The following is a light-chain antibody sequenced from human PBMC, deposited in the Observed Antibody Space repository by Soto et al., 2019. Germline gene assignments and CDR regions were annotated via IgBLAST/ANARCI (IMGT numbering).Light chain of an antibody. CDR3: QQYLSTPFT. Sequence: DLVMTQSPDSLAVSLGERATIHCRSSQSVLYRSNGRNYLAWSQEKPGQPPEVLFYWASTRESGVPDRFSGGGSGTDFTLTISSLQAEDGALYFCQQYLSTPFTFGQGTRLEIK. V-gene: IGKV4-1*01. CDR2: WAS. CDR1: QSVLYRSNGRNY. J-gene: IGKJ2*01.